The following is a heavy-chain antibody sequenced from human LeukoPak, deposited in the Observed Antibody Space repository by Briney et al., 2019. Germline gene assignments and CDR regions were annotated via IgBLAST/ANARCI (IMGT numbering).Heavy chain of an antibody. CDR1: GGSISSGGYY. CDR2: IYYSGST. CDR3: VREEVAGFHY. Sequence: QVQLQESGPGLVKPSQTLSLTCTVSGGSISSGGYYWSWIRQHPGKGLEWVGYIYYSGSTYYNPSLKSRVTISVDTSKNQFSLKLSSVTAADAAVYFCVREEVAGFHYWGQGTLVTVSS. D-gene: IGHD5-12*01. V-gene: IGHV4-31*03. J-gene: IGHJ4*02.